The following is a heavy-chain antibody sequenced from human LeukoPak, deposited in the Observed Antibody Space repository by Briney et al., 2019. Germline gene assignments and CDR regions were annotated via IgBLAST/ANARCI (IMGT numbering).Heavy chain of an antibody. CDR1: GFTFSDYY. J-gene: IGHJ4*02. CDR2: ISSSGSTI. D-gene: IGHD3-22*01. Sequence: GGSLRLSCAASGFTFSDYYMSWIRQAPGKGLEWVSYISSSGSTIYYADSVKGRFTISRDNAKNSLYLQMNSLRAEDTAVYYCAREAYYYDSRETSLDYWGQGTLVTVSS. V-gene: IGHV3-11*01. CDR3: AREAYYYDSRETSLDY.